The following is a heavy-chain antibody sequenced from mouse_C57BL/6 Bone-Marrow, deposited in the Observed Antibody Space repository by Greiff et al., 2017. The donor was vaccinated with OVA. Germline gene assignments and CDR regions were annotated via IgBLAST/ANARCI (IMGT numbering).Heavy chain of an antibody. D-gene: IGHD1-1*01. CDR3: ARTPDYYGSSYYAMDY. Sequence: EVQLQQSVAELVRPGASVKLSCTASGFNIKNTYMHWVKQRPEQGLEWIGRSEPANGNTKYAPKFQGKATITADTSSNTASLQLSSLTSEDTAIYYCARTPDYYGSSYYAMDYWGQGTSVTVSS. V-gene: IGHV14-3*01. CDR1: GFNIKNTY. J-gene: IGHJ4*01. CDR2: SEPANGNT.